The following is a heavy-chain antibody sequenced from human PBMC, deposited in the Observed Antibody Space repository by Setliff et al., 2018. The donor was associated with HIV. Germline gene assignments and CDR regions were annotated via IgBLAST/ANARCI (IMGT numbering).Heavy chain of an antibody. V-gene: IGHV4-39*07. Sequence: KTSETLSLTCTVSGGSISSGSYYWSWIRQPPGKGLEWIGSMYHSGSTYSNPSLKSRVTMSIDTSKNQLSLKLSSVTAADTAVYYCAIRGSSGWYVGGYFDYWGQGTLVTVS. J-gene: IGHJ4*02. CDR3: AIRGSSGWYVGGYFDY. CDR2: MYHSGST. D-gene: IGHD6-19*01. CDR1: GGSISSGSYY.